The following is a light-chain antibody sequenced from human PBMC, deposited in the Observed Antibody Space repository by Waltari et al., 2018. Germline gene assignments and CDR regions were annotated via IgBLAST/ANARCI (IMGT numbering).Light chain of an antibody. CDR3: QQYTNWPQT. CDR1: QSVTTN. Sequence: ILMTQSPATLSVSPGERATLSCRASQSVTTNLAWYQQKPGQAPRLLIFDASTRATGVPARFSGSGSGTEFTLTISSLQSEDFAVYYCQQYTNWPQTFGQGTKVDI. V-gene: IGKV3-15*01. CDR2: DAS. J-gene: IGKJ1*01.